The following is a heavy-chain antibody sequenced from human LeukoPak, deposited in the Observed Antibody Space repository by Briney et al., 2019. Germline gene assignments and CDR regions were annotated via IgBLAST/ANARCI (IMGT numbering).Heavy chain of an antibody. D-gene: IGHD5-18*01. J-gene: IGHJ5*02. Sequence: SQTLSLTCTVSGGSISSGDYYWSWIRQPPGKGLEWIGYIYYSGSTYYNPSLKSRLTISVDTSKNQFSLKLRSVTAADTAVYYCARAQPYTAMKRAFDPWGQGTLVTVSS. CDR3: ARAQPYTAMKRAFDP. CDR2: IYYSGST. V-gene: IGHV4-30-4*01. CDR1: GGSISSGDYY.